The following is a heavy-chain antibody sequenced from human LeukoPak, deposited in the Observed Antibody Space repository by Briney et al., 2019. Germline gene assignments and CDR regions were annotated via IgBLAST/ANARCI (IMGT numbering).Heavy chain of an antibody. D-gene: IGHD1-14*01. CDR2: MYTSGTT. CDR1: GGSISSCY. V-gene: IGHV4-4*07. Sequence: AETLSITCTVYGGSISSCYWSWIRQPAGRGLEWSGRMYTSGTTNYNPSLKSRVTMSVDTSNNQFSLKLSSVTAADTAVYFCARDPEAYARDVWGQGTTVTVSS. CDR3: ARDPEAYARDV. J-gene: IGHJ6*02.